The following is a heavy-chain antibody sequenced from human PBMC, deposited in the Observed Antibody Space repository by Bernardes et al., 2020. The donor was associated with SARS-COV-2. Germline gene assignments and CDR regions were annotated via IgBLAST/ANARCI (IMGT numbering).Heavy chain of an antibody. CDR1: GFTFDDYA. CDR3: AKDISPFQLQQLVSDGFDY. D-gene: IGHD6-13*01. Sequence: GGSLRLSCAASGFTFDDYAMHWVRQAPGKGLEWVSGISWNSGSIGYADSVKGRFTISRDNAKNSLYLQMNSLRAEDTALYYCAKDISPFQLQQLVSDGFDYGGQGTLVTVSS. CDR2: ISWNSGSI. V-gene: IGHV3-9*01. J-gene: IGHJ4*02.